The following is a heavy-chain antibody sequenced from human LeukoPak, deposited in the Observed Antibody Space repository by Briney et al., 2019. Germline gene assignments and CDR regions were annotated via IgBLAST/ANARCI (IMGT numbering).Heavy chain of an antibody. J-gene: IGHJ4*02. D-gene: IGHD3-22*01. CDR1: GFAFSSYG. Sequence: GGSLRLSCAASGFAFSSYGMSWVRQASGKGLEWVSTIRSNSRGTFYADSVKGRFTISRDNAKNSLYLQMNSLRAEDTAVYYCARSPRGYSFYFDYWGQGTLVTVSS. CDR3: ARSPRGYSFYFDY. V-gene: IGHV3-23*01. CDR2: IRSNSRGT.